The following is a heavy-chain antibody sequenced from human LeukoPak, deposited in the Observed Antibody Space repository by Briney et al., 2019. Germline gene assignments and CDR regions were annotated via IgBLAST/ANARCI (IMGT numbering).Heavy chain of an antibody. CDR2: MNPNSGNT. V-gene: IGHV1-8*03. Sequence: ASVKVSCKASGGTFSSYAISWVRQAPGQGLEWMGWMNPNSGNTGYAQKFQGRVTITRNTSISTAYMELSSLRSEDTAVYYCARGFDSSSWYVWSTPGWFDPWGQGTLVTVSS. CDR1: GGTFSSYA. J-gene: IGHJ5*02. CDR3: ARGFDSSSWYVWSTPGWFDP. D-gene: IGHD6-13*01.